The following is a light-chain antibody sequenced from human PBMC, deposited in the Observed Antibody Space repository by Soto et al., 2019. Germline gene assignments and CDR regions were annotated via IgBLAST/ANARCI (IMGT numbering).Light chain of an antibody. CDR1: SGHNTYS. V-gene: IGLV4-69*01. CDR2: LKSDCSH. CDR3: QTWATGIQV. J-gene: IGLJ2*01. Sequence: QLVLTQSPSASASLGASVKLTCTLSSGHNTYSIAWHQQQPEKGPRFLMKLKSDCSHSRGDGIPDRFSGSSSGAERYLTISSLQSEDEADYYCQTWATGIQVFGGGTKLTVL.